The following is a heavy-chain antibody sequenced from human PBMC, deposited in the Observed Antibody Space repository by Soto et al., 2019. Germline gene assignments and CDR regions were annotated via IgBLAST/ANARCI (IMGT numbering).Heavy chain of an antibody. CDR2: IYHSVSA. Sequence: QVQLQESGPGLVKPSGTLSLTCAVSGGSVSSSNWWSWVRQSPGKGLEWMGEIYHSVSAHYNPSLNSRATISLDKSKNQFSLRLTSVTAADTAVYYCARVPGVVVSADDAFDIWGPGTRVIVSS. CDR3: ARVPGVVVSADDAFDI. D-gene: IGHD2-21*02. CDR1: GGSVSSSNW. V-gene: IGHV4-4*02. J-gene: IGHJ3*02.